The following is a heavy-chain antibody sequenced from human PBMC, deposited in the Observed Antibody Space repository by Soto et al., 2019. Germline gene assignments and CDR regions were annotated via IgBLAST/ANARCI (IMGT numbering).Heavy chain of an antibody. V-gene: IGHV3-73*01. CDR1: GFTLSGSA. CDR3: TLNLEYSRSSTPYRAYYGMDV. CDR2: IRSKANSYAT. J-gene: IGHJ6*02. D-gene: IGHD6-6*01. Sequence: GSLRLPCAASGFTLSGSAMHWVRQASGKGLELVGRIRSKANSYATAYAASVKGRFTISRDDSKNTAYLQMKSLKNEDTAVYYCTLNLEYSRSSTPYRAYYGMDVWGQGTTVTVSS.